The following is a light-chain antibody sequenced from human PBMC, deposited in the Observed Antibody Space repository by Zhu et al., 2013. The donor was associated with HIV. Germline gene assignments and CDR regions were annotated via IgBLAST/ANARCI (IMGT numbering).Light chain of an antibody. CDR2: SAS. V-gene: IGKV1-27*01. CDR3: QQYGSSPLT. Sequence: IQMTQSPSSLSASVGDRVTITCRASQAIRNYLAWYQQKAGKVPKLLIHSASALQSGVPSRFSGSGSGTDFTLTISRLEPEDFAVYFCQQYGSSPLTFGGGTQVEIK. J-gene: IGKJ4*01. CDR1: QAIRNY.